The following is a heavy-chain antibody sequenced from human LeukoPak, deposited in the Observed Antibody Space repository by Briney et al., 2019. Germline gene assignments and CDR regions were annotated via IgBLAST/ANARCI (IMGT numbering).Heavy chain of an antibody. D-gene: IGHD3-10*01. J-gene: IGHJ6*02. CDR3: ARLVRGVINSFWSYYGMDV. V-gene: IGHV1-69*04. CDR2: IIPIRGIA. Sequence: ASVEVSCEASGGTFSSYAIRWVRQAPGGGLVWMGRIIPIRGIANCAQKFRGRVTITADKSTRTAYMELSSLSSEDTAVYYCARLVRGVINSFWSYYGMDVWGQGTTVTVSS. CDR1: GGTFSSYA.